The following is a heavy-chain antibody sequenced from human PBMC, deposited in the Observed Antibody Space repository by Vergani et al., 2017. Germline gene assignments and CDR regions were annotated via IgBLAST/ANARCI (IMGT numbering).Heavy chain of an antibody. CDR2: IGKDGINT. CDR1: GFSFSSHA. CDR3: AKYLRDSTDGLPDS. V-gene: IGHV3-30*02. J-gene: IGHJ4*02. D-gene: IGHD2-21*02. Sequence: QVQLAESGGGRVQPGRSLRLSCAASGFSFSSHAIHWVRQAPGKGLEWLAYIGKDGINTRYRDAVKGRFTVSRDNSKDILYLQMDSLRSEDTALYYCAKYLRDSTDGLPDSWVPGTLVIVSS.